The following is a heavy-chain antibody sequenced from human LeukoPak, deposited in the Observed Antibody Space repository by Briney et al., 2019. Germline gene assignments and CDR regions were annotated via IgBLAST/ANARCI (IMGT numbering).Heavy chain of an antibody. CDR3: ARAFQLNGGGDCYSFGWFDP. D-gene: IGHD2-21*02. V-gene: IGHV4-59*01. CDR1: GGSISTYY. Sequence: PETPSLTRIVSGGSISTYYWSWVPQPPGERLERIGYIFYNGSTSYNTSLKSRVAISVDPSKNQFSLKLSSVTAADTAVYYCARAFQLNGGGDCYSFGWFDPWGQGTLVTVSS. CDR2: IFYNGST. J-gene: IGHJ5*02.